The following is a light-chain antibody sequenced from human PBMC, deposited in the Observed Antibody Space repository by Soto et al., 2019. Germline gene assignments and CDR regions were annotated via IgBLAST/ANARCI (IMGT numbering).Light chain of an antibody. CDR1: SSDVGGYNY. J-gene: IGLJ1*01. Sequence: QSVLTQPASVSGSPGQSITLSCTGTSSDVGGYNYVSWYQQYPGKAPKLMIYDVSYRPSGVSNRLSGSRSGNTASLTISGLQAADEADYYCSSCTSSSTLVFGTGTKVTVL. CDR2: DVS. CDR3: SSCTSSSTLV. V-gene: IGLV2-14*01.